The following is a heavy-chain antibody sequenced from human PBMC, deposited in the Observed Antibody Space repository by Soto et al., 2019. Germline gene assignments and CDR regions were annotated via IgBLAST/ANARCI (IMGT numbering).Heavy chain of an antibody. Sequence: EVQLVESGGGLVQPGRSLRLSCAASGFTFDDYAMHWVRQAPGKCLEWVSGISWNSGSIGYADSVKGRFTISRDNAKNSLYLQMNSPRAEDTALYYCAKDRGLVLSFYFDYWCQGTLVTVPS. J-gene: IGHJ4*02. CDR1: GFTFDDYA. CDR2: ISWNSGSI. CDR3: AKDRGLVLSFYFDY. V-gene: IGHV3-9*01. D-gene: IGHD6-19*01.